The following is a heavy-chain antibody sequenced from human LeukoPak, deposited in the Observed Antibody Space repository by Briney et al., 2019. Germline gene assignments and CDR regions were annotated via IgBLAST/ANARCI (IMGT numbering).Heavy chain of an antibody. CDR1: GGSISSGGYY. D-gene: IGHD3-22*01. V-gene: IGHV4-30-4*01. Sequence: SQTLSLTCTVSGGSISSGGYYWSWIRQPPGKGLEWIGYIYYSGSTYYNPSLKSRVTISVDTSKNQFSLKLSSVTAADTAVYYCARAQPDYYDSSGYYPIWGQGTMVTVSS. CDR3: ARAQPDYYDSSGYYPI. CDR2: IYYSGST. J-gene: IGHJ3*02.